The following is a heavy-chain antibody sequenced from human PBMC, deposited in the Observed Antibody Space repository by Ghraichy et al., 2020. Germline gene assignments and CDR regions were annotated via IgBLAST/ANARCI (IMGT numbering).Heavy chain of an antibody. D-gene: IGHD1-7*01. CDR3: ARDGTTSRYGMDV. CDR1: GFTFSSYS. J-gene: IGHJ6*02. V-gene: IGHV3-21*01. CDR2: ISSSSSYI. Sequence: GGSLRLSCAASGFTFSSYSMNWVRQAPGKGLEWVSSISSSSSYIYYADSVKGRFTISRDNAKNSLYLQMNSLRAEDTAVYYCARDGTTSRYGMDVWGQGTTVTVSS.